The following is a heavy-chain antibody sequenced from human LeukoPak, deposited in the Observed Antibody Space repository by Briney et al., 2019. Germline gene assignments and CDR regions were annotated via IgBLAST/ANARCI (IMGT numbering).Heavy chain of an antibody. D-gene: IGHD4-17*01. J-gene: IGHJ4*02. V-gene: IGHV4-34*01. CDR1: GGSFSDSY. CDR3: ATIYGDFSAFDS. Sequence: SETLSLTCAVYGGSFSDSYWNWIRQPPGKGLEWIGEVTHDGRINYNPSLRGRVTISVDTSMNQFSLRLTSVTAAGTAVYYCATIYGDFSAFDSWAQGILVTVSS. CDR2: VTHDGRI.